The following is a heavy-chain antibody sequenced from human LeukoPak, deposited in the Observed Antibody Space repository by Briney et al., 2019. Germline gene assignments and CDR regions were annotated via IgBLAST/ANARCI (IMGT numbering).Heavy chain of an antibody. D-gene: IGHD3-10*01. CDR3: ARDKGYGSGSLYAMDV. CDR2: INPNRGCT. J-gene: IGHJ6*02. CDR1: GYTFTGYS. V-gene: IGHV1-2*02. Sequence: ASVKVSCKASGYTFTGYSMHWVRQAPGQGLEWMGWINPNRGCTKYAQKFQGRVTMTRDTSISTAYMELSRLRSDDTAVYYCARDKGYGSGSLYAMDVWGQGTTVTVS.